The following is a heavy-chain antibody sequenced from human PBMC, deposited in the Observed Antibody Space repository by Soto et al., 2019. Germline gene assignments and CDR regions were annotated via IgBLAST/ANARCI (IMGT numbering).Heavy chain of an antibody. J-gene: IGHJ4*02. V-gene: IGHV4-59*08. CDR2: IYYSGST. CDR1: GGSISSYY. Sequence: PSETLSLTCTVSGGSISSYYWSWIRQPPGKELEWIGYIYYSGSTNYNPSLKSRVTISVDTSKNQFSLKVSGVSAADTAVYYCATSQKGYNWNYFDHWGQGALVTVSS. D-gene: IGHD1-20*01. CDR3: ATSQKGYNWNYFDH.